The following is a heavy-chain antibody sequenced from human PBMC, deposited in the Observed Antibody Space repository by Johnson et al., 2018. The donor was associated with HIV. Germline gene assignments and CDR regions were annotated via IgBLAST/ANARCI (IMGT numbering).Heavy chain of an antibody. CDR2: IRYDGSNK. Sequence: QVQLVESGGGVVQPGRSLRLSCAVSGFTFTSHGMHWVRQAPGKGLEWVAFIRYDGSNKYYADSVKGRFTISRDNSKNTLYLQMNSLRAEDTAVYYCARDRTSQRWELLPDDAFDIWGQGTMVTVSS. J-gene: IGHJ3*02. V-gene: IGHV3-33*08. CDR3: ARDRTSQRWELLPDDAFDI. D-gene: IGHD1-26*01. CDR1: GFTFTSHG.